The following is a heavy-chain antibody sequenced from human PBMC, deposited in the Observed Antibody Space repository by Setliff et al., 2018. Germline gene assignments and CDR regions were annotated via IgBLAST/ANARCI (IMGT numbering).Heavy chain of an antibody. CDR1: GNTLTHLS. J-gene: IGHJ4*02. D-gene: IGHD3-10*01. CDR2: FDPEEGER. Sequence: ASVKVSCKVSGNTLTHLSIHWVRQTPGEGLEWIGGFDPEEGERIYAPWLQGRVTMTEDTSSDTAYMELRSLRPEDTAGYYCAIDSVVRGFINGDSFDYWGQGTLVTVSS. V-gene: IGHV1-24*01. CDR3: AIDSVVRGFINGDSFDY.